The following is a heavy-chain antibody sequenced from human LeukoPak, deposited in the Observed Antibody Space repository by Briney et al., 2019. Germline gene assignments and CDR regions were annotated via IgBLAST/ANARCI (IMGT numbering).Heavy chain of an antibody. CDR2: IYYSGST. D-gene: IGHD6-19*01. V-gene: IGHV4-59*01. J-gene: IGHJ4*02. CDR3: ARSYSSGWYVPYYFDY. Sequence: SETLSLPCTVSGGSISSYYWSWVRQPPGKGLEWIGYIYYSGSTNYNPSLKSRVTISVDTSKNQFSLKLSSVTAADTAVYYCARSYSSGWYVPYYFDYWGQGTLVTVSS. CDR1: GGSISSYY.